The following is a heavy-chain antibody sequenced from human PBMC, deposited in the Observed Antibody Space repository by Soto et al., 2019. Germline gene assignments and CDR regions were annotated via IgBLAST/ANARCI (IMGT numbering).Heavy chain of an antibody. Sequence: ASVKVSCKASGYIFTAYSMHWVRQAPGQGLEWLGWINPNSGDTIYAQKFQDRVTMTCDTSVSTAYLELSSLSSDDAALYYCAREASAVVSLDYWGQGTLVTVSS. V-gene: IGHV1-2*02. CDR2: INPNSGDT. CDR3: AREASAVVSLDY. CDR1: GYIFTAYS. J-gene: IGHJ4*02. D-gene: IGHD2-15*01.